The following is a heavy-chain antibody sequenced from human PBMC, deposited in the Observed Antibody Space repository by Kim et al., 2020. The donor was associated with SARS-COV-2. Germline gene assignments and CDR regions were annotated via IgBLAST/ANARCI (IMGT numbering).Heavy chain of an antibody. J-gene: IGHJ4*02. CDR1: GFTFSSYW. CDR3: ARAGLPGIAVAGLFFDY. V-gene: IGHV3-7*01. D-gene: IGHD6-19*01. CDR2: IKQDGSEK. Sequence: GGSLRLSCAASGFTFSSYWMSWVRQAPGKGLEWVANIKQDGSEKYYVDSVKGRFTISRDNAKNSLYLQMNSLRAEDTAVYYCARAGLPGIAVAGLFFDYWGQGTLVTVSS.